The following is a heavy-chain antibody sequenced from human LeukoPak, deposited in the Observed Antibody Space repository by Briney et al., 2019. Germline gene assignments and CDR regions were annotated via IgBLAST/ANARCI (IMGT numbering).Heavy chain of an antibody. Sequence: GGSLRHSCAASGFTFSSYGMHWVRQAPGKGLEWVAVIWYDGSNKYYADSVKGRFTISRDNSKNTLYLQMDSLRAEDTAVYYCARESPYYDSSGYGYWGQGTLVTVSS. CDR1: GFTFSSYG. D-gene: IGHD3-22*01. CDR2: IWYDGSNK. J-gene: IGHJ4*02. CDR3: ARESPYYDSSGYGY. V-gene: IGHV3-33*01.